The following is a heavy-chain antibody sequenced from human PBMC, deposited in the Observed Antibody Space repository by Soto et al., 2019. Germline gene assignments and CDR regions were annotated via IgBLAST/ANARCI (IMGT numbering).Heavy chain of an antibody. D-gene: IGHD3-16*02. Sequence: ASVKVSCKASGYTFTSYDINWVRQATGQGLEWMGWMNPNSGNTGYAQKFQGRVTMTRNTSISTAYMELSSLRSEDTAVYYCARVMYDYIWGSYRYTGNYYYMDVWGKGTTVTVSS. V-gene: IGHV1-8*01. CDR1: GYTFTSYD. CDR2: MNPNSGNT. CDR3: ARVMYDYIWGSYRYTGNYYYMDV. J-gene: IGHJ6*03.